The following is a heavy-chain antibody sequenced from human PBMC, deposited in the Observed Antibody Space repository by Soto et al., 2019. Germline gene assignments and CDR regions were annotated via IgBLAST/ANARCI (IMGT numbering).Heavy chain of an antibody. CDR2: ISTYNGNT. V-gene: IGHV1-18*01. CDR1: GYTFASYG. D-gene: IGHD6-13*01. Sequence: QLVQSGPEVKKPGASVKVSCKASGYTFASYGINWVRQAPGQGLEWVGWISTYNGNTNYAQKLQGRVTMTTDTSTSTAYMELRSLRSDDTAVYYCARRIAAAGTFWFDPWGQGTLVTVSS. CDR3: ARRIAAAGTFWFDP. J-gene: IGHJ5*02.